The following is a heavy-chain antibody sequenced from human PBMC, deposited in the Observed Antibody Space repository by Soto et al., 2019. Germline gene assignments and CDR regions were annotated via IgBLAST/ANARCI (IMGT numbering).Heavy chain of an antibody. Sequence: SVEASSKASGGTFSSYSLSWVRQAHGQGLEWMGGIIPIFGTANYAQKFQGRVTITADESTSTAYMELSSLRSEHTAVYYCARPAPHSYYYAMEVWGHGTTVTSP. V-gene: IGHV1-69*13. CDR1: GGTFSSYS. CDR3: ARPAPHSYYYAMEV. J-gene: IGHJ6*02. CDR2: IIPIFGTA.